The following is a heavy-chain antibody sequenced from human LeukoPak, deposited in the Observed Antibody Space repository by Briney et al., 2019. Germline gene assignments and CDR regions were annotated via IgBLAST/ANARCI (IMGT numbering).Heavy chain of an antibody. D-gene: IGHD5-18*01. Sequence: GGSLRLSCAASGFTFSSYAMSWVRQAPGKGLEWVSAISGSGGSTYYADSVKGRFTISRDNSKNTLYLQMNSLRAEDTAVYYCAKSPRSYGYGDPFDYWGQGTLVTVSS. J-gene: IGHJ4*02. CDR2: ISGSGGST. V-gene: IGHV3-23*01. CDR1: GFTFSSYA. CDR3: AKSPRSYGYGDPFDY.